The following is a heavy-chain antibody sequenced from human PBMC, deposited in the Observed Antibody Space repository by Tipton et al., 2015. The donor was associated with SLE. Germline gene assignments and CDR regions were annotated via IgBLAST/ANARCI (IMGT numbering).Heavy chain of an antibody. V-gene: IGHV4-59*01. CDR1: GVSISNYY. D-gene: IGHD3-10*01. Sequence: TLSLTCYVTGVSISNYYWTWIRQSPGKGLEWIGNVYKNYNPSLESRVTISVDTSRNLFSLNLSSVTAADTAVYYCARVGYVLLWFREDYYGMDVWGQGTTVTVSS. CDR2: VYKN. CDR3: ARVGYVLLWFREDYYGMDV. J-gene: IGHJ6*02.